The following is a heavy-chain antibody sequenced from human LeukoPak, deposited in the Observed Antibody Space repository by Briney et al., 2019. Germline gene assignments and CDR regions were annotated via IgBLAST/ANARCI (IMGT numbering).Heavy chain of an antibody. CDR1: GYTLTNYD. D-gene: IGHD2-2*01. V-gene: IGHV1-8*01. J-gene: IGHJ5*02. Sequence: ASVRVSRKTSGYTLTNYDINWVRQATGQGREWMGWMNTTSGNTGYAQKLQGRVTMTRNTSTSTAYMELSSLRSDDTAVYYCARPHCSSTDCHPPEWFDPWGQGTLVTVSS. CDR3: ARPHCSSTDCHPPEWFDP. CDR2: MNTTSGNT.